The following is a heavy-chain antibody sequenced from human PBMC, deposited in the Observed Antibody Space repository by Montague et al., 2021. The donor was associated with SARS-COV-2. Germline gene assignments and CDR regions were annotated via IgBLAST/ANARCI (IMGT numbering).Heavy chain of an antibody. CDR2: IYYSGST. D-gene: IGHD5-24*01. CDR3: ARVFPRWLQFAPYFDS. CDR1: GGSISSYY. V-gene: IGHV4-59*01. J-gene: IGHJ4*02. Sequence: SETLSLTCTVSGGSISSYYWSWIRQPPGKGLEWIGFIYYSGSTNYNPSLKLRVTISVDTSKNQFSLKLSSVTAADTAVYYCARVFPRWLQFAPYFDSWGQGTLVTASS.